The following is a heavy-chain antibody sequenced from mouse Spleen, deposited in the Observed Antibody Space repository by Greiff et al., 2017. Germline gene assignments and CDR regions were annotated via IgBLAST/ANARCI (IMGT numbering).Heavy chain of an antibody. CDR1: GFTFSSYA. D-gene: IGHD2-2*01. Sequence: EVQRVESGGGLVKLGGSLKLSCAASGFTFSSYAMSWVRQTPEKRLEWVATISSGGGNTYYPDSVKGRFTISRDDAKNTLYLQMSSLKSEDTAMYYCARHYGYGGFDYWGQGTTLTVSS. J-gene: IGHJ2*01. CDR3: ARHYGYGGFDY. CDR2: ISSGGGNT. V-gene: IGHV5-9-3*01.